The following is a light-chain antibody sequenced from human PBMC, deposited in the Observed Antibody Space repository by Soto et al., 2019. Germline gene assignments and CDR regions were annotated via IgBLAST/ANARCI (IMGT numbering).Light chain of an antibody. CDR1: QSITTF. J-gene: IGKJ1*01. CDR3: QQGYRTPRT. CDR2: AAS. V-gene: IGKV1-39*01. Sequence: DLQMTQSPSSLSASVGDRVTITCRASQSITTFLNWYQQKPGKAPTLLIFAASSLQRGVPSRFSGSGSGTDFTLTISSLQAEDFATYYCQQGYRTPRTFGQGTKVEIK.